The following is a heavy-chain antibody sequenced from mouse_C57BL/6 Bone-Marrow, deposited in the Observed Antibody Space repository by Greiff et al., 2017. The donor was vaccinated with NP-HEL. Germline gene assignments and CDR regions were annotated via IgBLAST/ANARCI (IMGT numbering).Heavy chain of an antibody. CDR1: GFSLTSYG. Sequence: VQLQESGPGLVQPSQSLSLTCTVSGFSLTSYGVHWVRQSPGQGLEWLGVIWRGGSTDYTAAFLSRLSIPKDNSKSQVFFKMNSLQADDTAIYYCARSGSLAMDYWGQGTSVTVSA. D-gene: IGHD1-1*01. V-gene: IGHV2-5*01. CDR3: ARSGSLAMDY. CDR2: IWRGGST. J-gene: IGHJ4*01.